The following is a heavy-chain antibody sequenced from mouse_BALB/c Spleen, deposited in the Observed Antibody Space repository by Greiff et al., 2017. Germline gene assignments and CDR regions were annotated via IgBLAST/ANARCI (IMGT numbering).Heavy chain of an antibody. D-gene: IGHD2-4*01. CDR1: EYEFPSHD. CDR2: INSDGGST. CDR3: ARGDYDGRGFAY. J-gene: IGHJ3*01. Sequence: DVMLVESGGGLVQPGESLKLSCESNEYEFPSHDMSWVRKTPEKRLELVAAINSDGGSTYYPDTMERRFIISRDNTKKTLYLQMSSLRSEDTALYYCARGDYDGRGFAYWGQGTLVTVSA. V-gene: IGHV5-2*01.